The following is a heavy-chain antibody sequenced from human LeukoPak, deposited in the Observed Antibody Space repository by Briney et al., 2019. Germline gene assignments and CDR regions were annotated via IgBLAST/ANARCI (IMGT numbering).Heavy chain of an antibody. Sequence: ASVKVSCKASGYTFTSYGISWVRQAPGQGLEWMGWISAYNGNTNYAQKLRGRVTMTTDTSTSTAYMELRSLRSEDTAVYYCARRGIAVAGTPPEEWYYYYYMDVWGTGTTVTISS. V-gene: IGHV1-18*01. D-gene: IGHD6-19*01. CDR3: ARRGIAVAGTPPEEWYYYYYMDV. CDR2: ISAYNGNT. CDR1: GYTFTSYG. J-gene: IGHJ6*03.